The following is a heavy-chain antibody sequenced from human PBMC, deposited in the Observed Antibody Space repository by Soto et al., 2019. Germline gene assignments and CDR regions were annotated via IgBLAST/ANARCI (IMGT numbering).Heavy chain of an antibody. D-gene: IGHD2-15*01. CDR3: AKSNIEAGGGPYYFDY. CDR2: ISGSGGST. Sequence: GGSLRLSCAASGFTFSSYAMSWVRQAPGKGLEWVSAISGSGGSTYYADSVKGRFTISRDNSKNTLYLQMNSLRAEDTAVYYCAKSNIEAGGGPYYFDYWGQGTLVTVSS. CDR1: GFTFSSYA. V-gene: IGHV3-23*01. J-gene: IGHJ4*02.